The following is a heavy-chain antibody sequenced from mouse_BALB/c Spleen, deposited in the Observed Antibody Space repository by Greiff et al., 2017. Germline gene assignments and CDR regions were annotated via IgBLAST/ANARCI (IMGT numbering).Heavy chain of an antibody. CDR2: INPDSSTI. V-gene: IGHV4-1*02. Sequence: DVKLVESGGGLVQPGGSLKLSCAASGFDFSRYWMSWVRQAPGKGLEWIGEINPDSSTINYTPSLKDKFIISRDNAKNTLYLQMSKVRSEDTALYYCARHGYLAWFAYWGQGTLVTVSA. CDR1: GFDFSRYW. J-gene: IGHJ3*01. CDR3: ARHGYLAWFAY. D-gene: IGHD2-2*01.